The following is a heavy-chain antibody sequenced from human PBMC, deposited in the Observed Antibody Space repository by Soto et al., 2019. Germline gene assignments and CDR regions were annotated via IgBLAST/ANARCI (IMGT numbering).Heavy chain of an antibody. CDR1: GFTFENYD. CDR2: ISWNSGTI. Sequence: EVQLVEAGGGLEQPGRSLRLSCAASGFTFENYDMHWVRQPPGKGLEWVSGISWNSGTIGYADSVKGRFTISRDNSKNSLYLQMNTLRAEDTAFYYCAKDKQRWLQNWGQGTLVTVSS. V-gene: IGHV3-9*01. CDR3: AKDKQRWLQN. D-gene: IGHD5-18*01. J-gene: IGHJ4*02.